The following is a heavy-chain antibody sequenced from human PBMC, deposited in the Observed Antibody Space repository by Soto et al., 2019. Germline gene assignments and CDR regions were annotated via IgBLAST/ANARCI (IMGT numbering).Heavy chain of an antibody. D-gene: IGHD4-17*01. J-gene: IGHJ4*02. CDR3: VSQRTTVPTQAYFDY. Sequence: LSLTCTVSGGSVTNSSYYWGWIRQSPGKGLEWIGSVYCRGRSYSKSSVKSRVTIPVDTSKNRFSLSLNSVTASDTAVYFCVSQRTTVPTQAYFDYWGPGALVTVSS. CDR1: GGSVTNSSYY. CDR2: VYCRGRS. V-gene: IGHV4-39*01.